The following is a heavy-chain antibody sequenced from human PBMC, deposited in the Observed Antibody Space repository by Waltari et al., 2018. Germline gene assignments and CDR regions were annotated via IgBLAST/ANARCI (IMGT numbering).Heavy chain of an antibody. CDR1: GYSISSGYY. V-gene: IGHV4-38-2*01. CDR3: AMRDDAFDI. J-gene: IGHJ3*02. Sequence: QVQLQESGPGLVKPSETLSLTCAVSGYSISSGYYWGWIRQPPGKGLEWIGSIYHSGSTYDNPSLKSRVTISVDTSKNQFSLKLSSVTAADTAVYYCAMRDDAFDIWGQGTMVTVSS. CDR2: IYHSGST.